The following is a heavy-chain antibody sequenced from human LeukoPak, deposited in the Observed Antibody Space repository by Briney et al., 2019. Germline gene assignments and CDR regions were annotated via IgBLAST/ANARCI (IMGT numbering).Heavy chain of an antibody. CDR3: ASIQGGYYYGMDV. J-gene: IGHJ6*02. D-gene: IGHD5-18*01. CDR1: GFTFSSYE. CDR2: ISSSGSTI. V-gene: IGHV3-48*03. Sequence: GGSLRLSCAASGFTFSSYEMNWVRQAPGKGLEWVSYISSSGSTIYYADSVKGRFTISRDNAKNSLYLQMNSLRAEDTAVYYCASIQGGYYYGMDVWGQGTTVTVPS.